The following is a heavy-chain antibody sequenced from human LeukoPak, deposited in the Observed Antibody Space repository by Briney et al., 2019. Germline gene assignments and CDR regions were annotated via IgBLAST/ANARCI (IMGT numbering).Heavy chain of an antibody. Sequence: GSLRLSCAASGFTSSSYWMHWVRQAPGKGLVWVSRINTDGSSTSYADSVKGRFTISRDNSKNTLYLQMNSLRAEDTAVYYCAKDPPQRALLSSPGEIDYWGQGTLVTVFS. V-gene: IGHV3-74*01. CDR3: AKDPPQRALLSSPGEIDY. CDR2: INTDGSST. J-gene: IGHJ4*02. CDR1: GFTSSSYW. D-gene: IGHD2-2*01.